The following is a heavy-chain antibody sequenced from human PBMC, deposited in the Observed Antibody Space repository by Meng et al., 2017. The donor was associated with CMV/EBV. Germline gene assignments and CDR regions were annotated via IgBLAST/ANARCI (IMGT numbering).Heavy chain of an antibody. D-gene: IGHD4-11*01. J-gene: IGHJ6*02. Sequence: ASVKVSCKASGYTFTSYDINWVRQATGQGLEWMGWMNPNSGNTGYAQKFQGRVTITRNTSISTAYMELSSLRSEDTAVYYCARSTVTRRGPGAPNYYYYGMDVWGQGTTVTVSS. CDR2: MNPNSGNT. V-gene: IGHV1-8*03. CDR3: ARSTVTRRGPGAPNYYYYGMDV. CDR1: GYTFTSYD.